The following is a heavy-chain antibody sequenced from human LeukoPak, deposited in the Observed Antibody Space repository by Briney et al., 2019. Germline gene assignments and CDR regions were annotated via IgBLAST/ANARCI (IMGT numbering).Heavy chain of an antibody. CDR1: GFTFTDSW. D-gene: IGHD3-16*02. CDR3: ARVRYGNYFDY. Sequence: PGGSLRLSCAASGFTFTDSWMSWVRQPPGKGREWVVNIKPDGTEKYYVDSLKGRFTVSRDNAKNSLYLQMSSLRVEDTAVYYCARVRYGNYFDYWGQGTLVTVSS. CDR2: IKPDGTEK. J-gene: IGHJ4*02. V-gene: IGHV3-7*04.